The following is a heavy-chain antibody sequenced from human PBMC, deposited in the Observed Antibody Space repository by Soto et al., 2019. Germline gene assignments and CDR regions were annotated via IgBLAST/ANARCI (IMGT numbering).Heavy chain of an antibody. V-gene: IGHV3-23*01. J-gene: IGHJ6*03. D-gene: IGHD1-1*01. CDR3: AQHVQLFYSSYYIAG. CDR1: GFTFSSYA. CDR2: ISGSGGST. Sequence: EVQLLESGGGLVQPGGSLRLSCAASGFTFSSYAMSWVRQAPGKGLEWVSAISGSGGSTYYADSVKGRFTISRDNSKNTLNRPMTSLRADDTAVYYCAQHVQLFYSSYYIAGWGKGTTVTVSS.